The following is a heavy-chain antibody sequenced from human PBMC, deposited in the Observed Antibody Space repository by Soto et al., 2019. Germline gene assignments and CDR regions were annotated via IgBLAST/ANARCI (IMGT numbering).Heavy chain of an antibody. CDR2: IDWDDAK. D-gene: IGHD6-19*01. J-gene: IGHJ3*02. Sequence: SGPTRVNPTQTLTLPCTFSGFSLTTSGMCMSWIRQPPGKALEWLARIDWDDAKYYSTSLRTRLTISKDTSKNQVVLTMTNMDPVDTATYYCARIVAALADSHDICAQGTTVTV. CDR3: ARIVAALADSHDI. CDR1: GFSLTTSGMC. V-gene: IGHV2-70*11.